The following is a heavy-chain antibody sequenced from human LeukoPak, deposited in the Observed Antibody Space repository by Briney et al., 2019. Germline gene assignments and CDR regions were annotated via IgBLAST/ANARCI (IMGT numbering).Heavy chain of an antibody. J-gene: IGHJ5*02. CDR2: ISSSGRTT. CDR1: GFTFSTYE. D-gene: IGHD3-22*01. V-gene: IGHV3-23*01. CDR3: AKGGGVTMINWFDP. Sequence: GGSLRLSCAASGFTFSTYEMSWGRQTPGKGLEWVAYISSSGRTTYYADSVKGRFTISRDNSKNTLYLQMNSLRAEDTAVYYCAKGGGVTMINWFDPWGQGTLVTVSS.